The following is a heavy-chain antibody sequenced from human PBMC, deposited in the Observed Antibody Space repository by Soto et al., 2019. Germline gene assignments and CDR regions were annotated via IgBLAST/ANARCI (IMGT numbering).Heavy chain of an antibody. CDR3: ARAANYYDSSGPLAFYYYDLGV. CDR1: GGSISSSRYY. D-gene: IGHD3-22*01. V-gene: IGHV4-39*01. J-gene: IGHJ6*02. Sequence: KASETLSLTCTVSGGSISSSRYYWGWMRQPPGKGLEWIGSIYYSGNAYYNPSLKSRVTISVDTSKNQFSLKLRSVTAADTAVYYCARAANYYDSSGPLAFYYYDLGVWGQGTTVTVSS. CDR2: IYYSGNA.